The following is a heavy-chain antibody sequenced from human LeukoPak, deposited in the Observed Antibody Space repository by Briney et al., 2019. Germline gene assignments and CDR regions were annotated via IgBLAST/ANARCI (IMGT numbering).Heavy chain of an antibody. J-gene: IGHJ4*02. V-gene: IGHV3-21*01. CDR2: ISSSSSYI. CDR1: GFIFSSYS. D-gene: IGHD3-16*01. CDR3: ARDGGLEGVDY. Sequence: GGSLRLSCAAYGFIFSSYSMNWVRQAPGKGLEWVSSISSSSSYIYYADSVKGRFTISRDNAKNSLYLQMNSLRAEDTAVYYCARDGGLEGVDYWGQGTLVTVSS.